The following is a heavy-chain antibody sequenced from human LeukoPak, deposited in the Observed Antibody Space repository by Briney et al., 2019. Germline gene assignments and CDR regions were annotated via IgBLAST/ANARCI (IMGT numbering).Heavy chain of an antibody. CDR3: ARTRDYYYYMDV. CDR1: GYSISSGYY. V-gene: IGHV4-38-2*01. CDR2: IYHSGST. Sequence: SETQSLTCAVSGYSISSGYYWGWIRQPPGKGLEWIGSIYHSGSTYYNPSLKSRVTISVDTSKNQFSLKLSSVTAADTAVYYCARTRDYYYYMDVWGKGTTVTVSS. J-gene: IGHJ6*03.